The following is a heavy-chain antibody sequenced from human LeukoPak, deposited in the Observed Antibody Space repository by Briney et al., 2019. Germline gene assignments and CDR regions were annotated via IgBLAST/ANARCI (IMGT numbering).Heavy chain of an antibody. Sequence: GSLRLSCAASGFTFSSYSMNWVRQAPGKGLEWVSYISSSSSTIYYADSMKGRFTISRDNAKNSLYLQMNSLRAEDTAVYYCARDGMDIVVVTAIRGPDVWGQGTTVTVSS. J-gene: IGHJ6*02. V-gene: IGHV3-48*04. CDR2: ISSSSSTI. CDR3: ARDGMDIVVVTAIRGPDV. D-gene: IGHD2-21*02. CDR1: GFTFSSYS.